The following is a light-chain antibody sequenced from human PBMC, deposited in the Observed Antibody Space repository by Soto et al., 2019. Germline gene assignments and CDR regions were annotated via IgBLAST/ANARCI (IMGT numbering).Light chain of an antibody. J-gene: IGKJ5*01. CDR1: ESVSDNY. Sequence: EIAVTLTPGTLSLSPGERATLSCRASESVSDNYLAWYQQRSGQAPRLVIYGASSRASAVPDRFSGSGSGTDFTLTISSLEPEDFAVYYCQQRSNWPRSITFGQGTRLEI. CDR2: GAS. CDR3: QQRSNWPRSIT. V-gene: IGKV3D-20*02.